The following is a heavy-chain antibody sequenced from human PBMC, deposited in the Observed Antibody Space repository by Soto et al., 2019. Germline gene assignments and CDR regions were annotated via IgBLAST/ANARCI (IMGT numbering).Heavy chain of an antibody. Sequence: PSETLAPTCTVSGGSISSCFWSWIRHPPGQRLEWIGDNYYSGGSGSTNYNPTHNSRVIISVVTSKNQFSLKLDSMPAADTAMYYCARHNYGSGITYFDYWGLGTLVTVSS. CDR3: ARHNYGSGITYFDY. D-gene: IGHD3-10*01. J-gene: IGHJ4*02. CDR2: NYYSGGSGST. V-gene: IGHV4-59*08. CDR1: GGSISSCF.